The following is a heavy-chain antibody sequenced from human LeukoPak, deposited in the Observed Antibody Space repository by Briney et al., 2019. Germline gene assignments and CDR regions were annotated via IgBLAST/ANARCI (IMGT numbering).Heavy chain of an antibody. CDR2: IYTSGST. Sequence: SETLSLTCTVSGGSISSYYWSWIRQPAGKGLEWIGRIYTSGSTNYNPSLKSRVTMSVDTSKNQFSLKLSSVTAADTAVYYCARGAMEWLLLDAFDIWGQGTMVTVSS. CDR1: GGSISSYY. D-gene: IGHD3-3*01. V-gene: IGHV4-4*07. J-gene: IGHJ3*02. CDR3: ARGAMEWLLLDAFDI.